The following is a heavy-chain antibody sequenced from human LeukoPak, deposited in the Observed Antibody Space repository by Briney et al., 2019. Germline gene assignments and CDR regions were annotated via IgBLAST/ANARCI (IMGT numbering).Heavy chain of an antibody. D-gene: IGHD3-10*01. J-gene: IGHJ4*02. V-gene: IGHV3-23*01. CDR2: LSGSGGST. Sequence: GGYLRLSCAASGFTFSSYAMSWVRQAPGKGLEWVSALSGSGGSTYYADSVKGRFTISRANCKNKLYLHMNSLRAGDTAVYFCARAPGWFGELLLDYWGQGTLVTVSS. CDR1: GFTFSSYA. CDR3: ARAPGWFGELLLDY.